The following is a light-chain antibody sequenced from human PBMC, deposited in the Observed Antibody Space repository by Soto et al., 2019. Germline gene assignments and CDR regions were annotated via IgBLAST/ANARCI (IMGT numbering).Light chain of an antibody. Sequence: EIVMTQSPATLSVSPGERATLSCRASQSVSSNLAWYQQKPGQAPRLLISGASTGATGIPARFSGSGSGTEFTLTISSLQSEDFAVYYCQQYSNWPPITFGQGTRLEIK. CDR3: QQYSNWPPIT. J-gene: IGKJ5*01. CDR2: GAS. V-gene: IGKV3-15*01. CDR1: QSVSSN.